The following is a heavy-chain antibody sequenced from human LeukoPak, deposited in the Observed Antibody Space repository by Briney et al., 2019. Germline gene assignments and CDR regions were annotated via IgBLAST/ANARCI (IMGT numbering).Heavy chain of an antibody. CDR1: GFSFKDYN. CDR2: ITYDGSNK. Sequence: GRSLRLSCAASGFSFKDYNMHWVRQAPGKGLEWVAVITYDGSNKYYTDSVKGRFTISRDNSKSTLYLQMNSLRAEDTAVYYCAKVRWDNSGWYYLDYWGQGTLVTVSS. D-gene: IGHD6-19*01. CDR3: AKVRWDNSGWYYLDY. J-gene: IGHJ4*02. V-gene: IGHV3-30*18.